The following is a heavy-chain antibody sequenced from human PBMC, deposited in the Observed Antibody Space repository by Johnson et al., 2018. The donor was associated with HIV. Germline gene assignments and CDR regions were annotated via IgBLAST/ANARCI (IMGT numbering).Heavy chain of an antibody. Sequence: VQLVESGGGVVQPGRSLRLSCAASGFTFSSYGMHWVRQAPGKGLEWVAAISYDGSKKYYADSVKGRFTISRDNSKNTLYLQMNSLRAEDTAVYYCARGTGNWDAFDIWGQGTMVTVSS. V-gene: IGHV3-30*03. J-gene: IGHJ3*02. CDR3: ARGTGNWDAFDI. CDR1: GFTFSSYG. CDR2: ISYDGSKK. D-gene: IGHD1-1*01.